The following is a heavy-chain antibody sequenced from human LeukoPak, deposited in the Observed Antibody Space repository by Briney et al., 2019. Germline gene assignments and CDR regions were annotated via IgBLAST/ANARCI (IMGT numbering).Heavy chain of an antibody. CDR2: ISSSSSYI. D-gene: IGHD4-23*01. V-gene: IGHV3-21*01. CDR1: GSTFSSYS. Sequence: GGSLRLSCAASGSTFSSYSMNWVRQAPGKGLEWVSSISSSSSYIYYADSVKGRFTISRDNAKNSLYLQMNSLRAEDTAVYYCAREMDGGNPHDAFDIWGQGTMVTVS. CDR3: AREMDGGNPHDAFDI. J-gene: IGHJ3*02.